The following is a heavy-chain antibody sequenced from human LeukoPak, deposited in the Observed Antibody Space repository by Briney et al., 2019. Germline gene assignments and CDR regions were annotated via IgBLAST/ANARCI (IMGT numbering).Heavy chain of an antibody. CDR2: ISGSGGST. D-gene: IGHD6-19*01. Sequence: GGSLRLSCAASGFTFSSYAMSWVRQAPGKGLEWVSAISGSGGSTYYADSVKGRFTISRDNSKNTLYLQTNSLRAEDTAVYYCAKGQNLYSSGFEPGYWGQGTLVTVSS. J-gene: IGHJ4*02. CDR1: GFTFSSYA. CDR3: AKGQNLYSSGFEPGY. V-gene: IGHV3-23*01.